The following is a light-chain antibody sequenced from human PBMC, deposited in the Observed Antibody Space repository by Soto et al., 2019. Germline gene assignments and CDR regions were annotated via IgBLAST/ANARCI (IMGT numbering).Light chain of an antibody. CDR2: DAS. CDR3: QQYDTLPPT. CDR1: QDISNY. J-gene: IGKJ3*01. V-gene: IGKV1-33*01. Sequence: DIQMTQSPSSLSASVGDRVTITCQASQDISNYLNWYQQKPGKAPKLLMSDASILETGVPSRFSGSGSGTDFTFTISGLQPEDIATYYCQQYDTLPPTFGPGTKVDLK.